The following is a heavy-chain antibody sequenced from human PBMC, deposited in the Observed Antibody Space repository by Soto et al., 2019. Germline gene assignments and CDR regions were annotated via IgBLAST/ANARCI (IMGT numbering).Heavy chain of an antibody. J-gene: IGHJ4*02. Sequence: HPGGSLRLSYAASGFTFSSYAMSWVRQAPGKGLEWVSTISGSDGRTYSTDSVKGRFTISRDNSRNTAYLQMNSLRVEDTAVYYCAKGVSQYTPLALFDYWGRGTLVTVSS. CDR2: ISGSDGRT. D-gene: IGHD5-18*01. CDR1: GFTFSSYA. V-gene: IGHV3-23*01. CDR3: AKGVSQYTPLALFDY.